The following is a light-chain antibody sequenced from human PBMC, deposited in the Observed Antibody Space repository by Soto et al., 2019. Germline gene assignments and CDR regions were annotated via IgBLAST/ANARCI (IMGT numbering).Light chain of an antibody. CDR1: QSVSTNS. CDR2: AAS. J-gene: IGKJ1*01. CDR3: QLRRT. V-gene: IGKV3-20*01. Sequence: EIVLTQSPGTLSLSPGERATLSCRASQSVSTNSLAWYQQKPGQAPRPLIYAASSRATGTPDRFSGSGSGTEFTLIISRLEPEDFAVYYCQLRRTFGQGTKV.